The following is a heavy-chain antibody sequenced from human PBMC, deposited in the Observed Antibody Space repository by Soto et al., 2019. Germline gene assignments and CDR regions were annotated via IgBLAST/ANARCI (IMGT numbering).Heavy chain of an antibody. CDR1: GFTFGDFA. V-gene: IGHV3-49*03. Sequence: AGGSLRLSCTASGFTFGDFAMSWFRQAPGKGLEWVGFIRSKAYGGTTEYAASVKGRFTISRDDSKSIAYLQMNSLKTEDTAVYYCTREGDNPRYYYYYYMDVWGKGTTVTVSS. CDR2: IRSKAYGGTT. J-gene: IGHJ6*03. CDR3: TREGDNPRYYYYYYMDV. D-gene: IGHD1-1*01.